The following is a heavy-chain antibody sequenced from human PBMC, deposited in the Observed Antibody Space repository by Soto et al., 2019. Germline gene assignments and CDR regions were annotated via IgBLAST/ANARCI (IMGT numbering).Heavy chain of an antibody. V-gene: IGHV4-34*01. Sequence: KASETLSLTCAVYGGSFSGYYWSWIRQPPGKGLEWIGEINHSGSTNYNPSLKSRVTISVDTSKNQFSLKLSSATAADTAVYYCARGGIVVVPAAIRRGWFDPWGQGTLVTVSS. CDR3: ARGGIVVVPAAIRRGWFDP. D-gene: IGHD2-2*01. CDR1: GGSFSGYY. CDR2: INHSGST. J-gene: IGHJ5*02.